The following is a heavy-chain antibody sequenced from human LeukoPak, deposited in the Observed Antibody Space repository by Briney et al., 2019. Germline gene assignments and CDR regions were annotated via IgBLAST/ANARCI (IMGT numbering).Heavy chain of an antibody. Sequence: SVKVSCKASGGTFSSYAISWVRQAPGQGLEWMGGIIPIFGTANYAQKFQGRVTITADKSTSTAYMELSSLRSEDTAVYYCARVSPRWGYCSSTSCSTRTGSWFDPWGQGTLVTVSS. J-gene: IGHJ5*02. CDR3: ARVSPRWGYCSSTSCSTRTGSWFDP. D-gene: IGHD2-2*01. CDR2: IIPIFGTA. V-gene: IGHV1-69*06. CDR1: GGTFSSYA.